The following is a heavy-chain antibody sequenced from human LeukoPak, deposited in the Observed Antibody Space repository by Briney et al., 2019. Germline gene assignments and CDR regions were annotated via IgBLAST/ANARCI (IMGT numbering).Heavy chain of an antibody. CDR2: INPSGGST. V-gene: IGHV1-46*01. CDR3: AREAITIFGLVRTQTTKGPHRFDP. D-gene: IGHD3-3*01. Sequence: ASVKVSCKASGYTFTSYGISWVRQAPGQGLEWMGIINPSGGSTNYAQGFRGRVTMTRDMSTGTVYMELSSLTSEDTAVYYCAREAITIFGLVRTQTTKGPHRFDPWGQGTLVTVSS. CDR1: GYTFTSYG. J-gene: IGHJ5*02.